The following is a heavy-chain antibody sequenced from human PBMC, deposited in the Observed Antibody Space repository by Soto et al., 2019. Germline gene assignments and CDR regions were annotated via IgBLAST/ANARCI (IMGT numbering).Heavy chain of an antibody. Sequence: QIQLVQSGAEVKKPGSSVKVSCKVSGGTFGNYAIDRVRLVPGHGLEWMGGIVPIFETTYYTQKVQGRATIIADDSTTTAYLEMSSLRSEDTAIYYSARVEAVAGLYNYHGLDVWGQGTAVTVSS. D-gene: IGHD6-19*01. CDR3: ARVEAVAGLYNYHGLDV. CDR2: IVPIFETT. V-gene: IGHV1-69*12. J-gene: IGHJ6*02. CDR1: GGTFGNYA.